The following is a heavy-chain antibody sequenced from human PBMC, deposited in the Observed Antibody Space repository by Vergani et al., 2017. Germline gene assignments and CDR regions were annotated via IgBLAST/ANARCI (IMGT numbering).Heavy chain of an antibody. J-gene: IGHJ4*02. CDR2: ISGSGGFT. V-gene: IGHV3-23*01. CDR1: GFTFTNFA. Sequence: EVQLLESGGNLVQPGGSLRLSCAASGFTFTNFAMTWVRQAPGEGLEWVSGISGSGGFTYYADSVKGRFTISRDNSKNTVYLQMNSLRADDTAVYYCARDFRVGATILDSWGQGSLVTVTS. CDR3: ARDFRVGATILDS. D-gene: IGHD3-10*01.